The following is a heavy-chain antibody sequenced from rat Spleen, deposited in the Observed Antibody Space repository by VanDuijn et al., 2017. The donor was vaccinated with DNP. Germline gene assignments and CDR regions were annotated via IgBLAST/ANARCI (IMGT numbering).Heavy chain of an antibody. Sequence: EVQLVESGGGLVQPGRSLKLSCAASGFTFRDYYMAWVRQAPKKGLEWVACMSPTTRSSYYRDSVKGRFTISIDNAKSTLYLQMDSLRSEDTATYYCARPDYWGQGVMVTVSS. CDR2: MSPTTRSS. CDR1: GFTFRDYY. J-gene: IGHJ2*01. CDR3: ARPDY. V-gene: IGHV5-7*01.